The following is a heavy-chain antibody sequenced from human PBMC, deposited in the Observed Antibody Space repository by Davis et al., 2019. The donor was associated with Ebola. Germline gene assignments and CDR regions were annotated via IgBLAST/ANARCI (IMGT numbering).Heavy chain of an antibody. CDR1: GLTFSNYA. CDR3: AGDRYGDYEGDTEDV. D-gene: IGHD4-17*01. V-gene: IGHV3-23*01. CDR2: IGGRGDVT. J-gene: IGHJ6*02. Sequence: GESLKISCAASGLTFSNYAMSWVRQAPGKGLEWVSIIGGRGDVTDYAASVKGRFIISRDNSKNTVYLQMNRLRAEDTAVYYCAGDRYGDYEGDTEDVWGQGTTVTVSS.